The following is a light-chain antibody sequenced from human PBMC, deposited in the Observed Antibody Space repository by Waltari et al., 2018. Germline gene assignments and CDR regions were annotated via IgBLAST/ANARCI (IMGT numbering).Light chain of an antibody. CDR2: EDS. V-gene: IGLV3-10*01. Sequence: SYELTQPPSVSVSPGQAARITCSGDALPQKYAYWYQQKSGQAPVLVIYEDSKRPPGIPERFSGSSSGTTATLTLSGAQVEDEGDYYCYSTDSSGTQRVFGGGTKLTVL. CDR1: ALPQKY. CDR3: YSTDSSGTQRV. J-gene: IGLJ2*01.